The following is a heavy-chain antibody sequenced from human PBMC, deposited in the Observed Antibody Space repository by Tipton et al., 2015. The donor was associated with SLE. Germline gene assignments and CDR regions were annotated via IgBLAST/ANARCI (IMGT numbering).Heavy chain of an antibody. J-gene: IGHJ4*02. Sequence: TLSLTCTVSGGSVSSNYWSWIRQPPGKGLEWIGYIDYRDITNYNPSLKSRVTMSIDTSKNQFSLRLTSVTAADTAVYYCAGTQRGGLGVTSFQYFFDFWGQGSLVTVSP. V-gene: IGHV4-59*02. CDR3: AGTQRGGLGVTSFQYFFDF. D-gene: IGHD3-16*01. CDR1: GGSVSSNY. CDR2: IDYRDIT.